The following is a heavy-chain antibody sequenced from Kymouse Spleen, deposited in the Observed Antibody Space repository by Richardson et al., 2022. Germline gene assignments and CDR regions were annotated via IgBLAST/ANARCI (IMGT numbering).Heavy chain of an antibody. J-gene: IGHJ6*02. Sequence: EVQLVESGGGLIQPGGSLRLSCAASGFTVSSNYMSWVRQAPGKGLEWVSVIYSGGSTYYADSVKGRFTISRDNSKNTLYLQMNSLRAEDTAVYYCARCTGDYYYGMDVWGQGTTVTVSS. CDR2: IYSGGST. D-gene: IGHD1-14*01,IGHD2-2*02,IGHD2-8*01. V-gene: IGHV3-53*01. CDR3: ARCTGDYYYGMDV. CDR1: GFTVSSNY.